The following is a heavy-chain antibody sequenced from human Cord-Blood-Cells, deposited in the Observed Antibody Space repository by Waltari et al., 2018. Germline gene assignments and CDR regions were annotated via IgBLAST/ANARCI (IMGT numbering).Heavy chain of an antibody. Sequence: PGKGLEWIGEINHSGSTNYNPSLKSRVTISVVTSKNQFSLKLSSVTAADTAVYYCARGLTSGYYDSSGYYYWGQGTLVTVSS. CDR2: INHSGST. D-gene: IGHD3-22*01. J-gene: IGHJ4*02. CDR3: ARGLTSGYYDSSGYYY. V-gene: IGHV4-34*01.